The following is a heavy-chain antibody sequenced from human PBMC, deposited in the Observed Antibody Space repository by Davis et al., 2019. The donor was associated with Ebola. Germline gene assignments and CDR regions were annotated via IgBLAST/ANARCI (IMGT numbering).Heavy chain of an antibody. V-gene: IGHV4-59*01. CDR1: GGSISSDY. Sequence: MPSETLSLTCTVSGGSISSDYWIWIRQPPGGGLEWIGYIFYTGGTYYSPSPKSRVTISVDTSKNQFSRKLRSVTAADTAVYYCAGGRRSYDILTGYYGATIDYWGQGTLVAVSS. CDR3: AGGRRSYDILTGYYGATIDY. D-gene: IGHD3-9*01. J-gene: IGHJ4*02. CDR2: IFYTGGT.